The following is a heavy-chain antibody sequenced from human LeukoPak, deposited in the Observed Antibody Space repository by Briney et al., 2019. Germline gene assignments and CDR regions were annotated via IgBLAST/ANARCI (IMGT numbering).Heavy chain of an antibody. CDR1: GCSISSYY. Sequence: SETLSLTCTVSGCSISSYYWSWIRQPPGKGLEWIGYIYYSGSTNYNPSLKSRVTISVNTSKNQFALKLSSVSAADTAVYYCARVDYGDQDDWGQGTLVTVSS. CDR2: IYYSGST. V-gene: IGHV4-59*01. J-gene: IGHJ4*02. CDR3: ARVDYGDQDD. D-gene: IGHD4-17*01.